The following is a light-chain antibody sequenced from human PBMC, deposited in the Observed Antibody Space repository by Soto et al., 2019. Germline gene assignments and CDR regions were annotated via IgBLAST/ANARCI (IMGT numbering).Light chain of an antibody. CDR1: QSISNN. CDR3: QQYNNWPPRYT. V-gene: IGKV3-15*01. CDR2: GAS. J-gene: IGKJ2*01. Sequence: EIVMTQSPATLSVSPGERATLSCRASQSISNNLAWYQQKPGQAPRLLICGASTRATGVPARFSCSGSGTEFTLTISSLQSEDFAVYYCQQYNNWPPRYTVGQGTKLEIK.